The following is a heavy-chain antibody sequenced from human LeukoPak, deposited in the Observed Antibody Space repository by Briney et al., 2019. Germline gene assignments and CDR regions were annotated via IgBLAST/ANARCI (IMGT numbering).Heavy chain of an antibody. CDR3: ASSNMIRGVTAY. CDR1: GYTFTSYD. CDR2: MNPNSGNT. D-gene: IGHD3-10*01. J-gene: IGHJ4*02. V-gene: IGHV1-8*01. Sequence: GASVKVSCKASGYTFTSYDINWVRQATGQGLEWMGWMNPNSGNTGYAQKFQGRVTMTRNTSISTAYMELSSMRSEDTAVYYCASSNMIRGVTAYWGQGTLVTVSS.